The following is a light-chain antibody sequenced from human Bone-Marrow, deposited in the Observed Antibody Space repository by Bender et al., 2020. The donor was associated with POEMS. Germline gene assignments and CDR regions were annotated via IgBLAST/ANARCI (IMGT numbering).Light chain of an antibody. CDR2: NVY. V-gene: IGLV2-11*01. CDR1: SSDVGAYNY. J-gene: IGLJ3*02. Sequence: QSALTQPASVSGSPGQSITISCTGASSDVGAYNYVSWYQQYPGKAPRLIISNVYDRPSGVPDRFSGSKSANTASLTISGLQADDEADYCCCSYAGGFTWVFGGGTTLTV. CDR3: CSYAGGFTWV.